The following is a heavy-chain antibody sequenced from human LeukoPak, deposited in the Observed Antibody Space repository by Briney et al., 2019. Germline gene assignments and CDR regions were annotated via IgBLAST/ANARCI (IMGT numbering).Heavy chain of an antibody. CDR2: FYYSGST. D-gene: IGHD2-2*01. J-gene: IGHJ4*02. CDR1: GGSISSYY. CDR3: AGGTNRNCSSTSCYRPPPDY. Sequence: SETLSLTCTVSGGSISSYYWSWIRQPPGKGLEWIGYFYYSGSTNYNPSLKSRVTISVDTSKNQFSLKLSSVTAADTAVYYCAGGTNRNCSSTSCYRPPPDYWGQGTLVTVSS. V-gene: IGHV4-59*01.